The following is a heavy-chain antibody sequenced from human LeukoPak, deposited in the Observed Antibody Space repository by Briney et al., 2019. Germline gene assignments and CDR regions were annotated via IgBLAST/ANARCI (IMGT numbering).Heavy chain of an antibody. V-gene: IGHV6-1*01. J-gene: IGHJ3*02. CDR3: AQFVANGRDAFHI. CDR2: TYYRSKWYN. CDR1: GDSVSSNSVA. D-gene: IGHD2-15*01. Sequence: SQTLSLTCAISGDSVSSNSVAWNWIRQSPSRGLEWLGRTYYRSKWYNDYAVSVKSRITINPDTSKNQFSLHLTSVTPEDTAVYYCAQFVANGRDAFHIWGQGTMVTVSS.